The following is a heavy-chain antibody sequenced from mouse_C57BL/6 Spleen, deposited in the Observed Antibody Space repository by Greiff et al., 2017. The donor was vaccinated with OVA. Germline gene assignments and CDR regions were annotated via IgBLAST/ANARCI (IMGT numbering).Heavy chain of an antibody. J-gene: IGHJ2*01. D-gene: IGHD2-3*01. CDR1: GYAFSSYW. CDR2: IYPGDGDT. Sequence: QVQLKQSGAELVKPGASVKISCKASGYAFSSYWMNWVKQRPGKGLEWIGQIYPGDGDTNYNGKFKGKATLTADKSSSTAYMQLSSLTSEDSAVYFCASRVYDGYYDYWGQGTTLTVSS. V-gene: IGHV1-80*01. CDR3: ASRVYDGYYDY.